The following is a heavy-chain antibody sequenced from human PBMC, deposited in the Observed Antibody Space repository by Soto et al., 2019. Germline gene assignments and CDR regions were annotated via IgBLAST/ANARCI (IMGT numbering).Heavy chain of an antibody. CDR1: GFTFRDYW. D-gene: IGHD3-10*01. CDR3: AKKVNSGSGSQYFDY. CDR2: FRSSGDDGAT. J-gene: IGHJ4*02. V-gene: IGHV3-23*01. Sequence: PGGSLRLSCAASGFTFRDYWMNWVRQAPGKGLEWVSGFRSSGDDGATYYADSVKGRFTISRDNSKNTLFLQVNSLRAEDTAIYYCAKKVNSGSGSQYFDYWGQGTLVTVSS.